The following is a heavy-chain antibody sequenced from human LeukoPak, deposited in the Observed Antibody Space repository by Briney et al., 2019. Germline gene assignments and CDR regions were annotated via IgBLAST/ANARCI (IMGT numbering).Heavy chain of an antibody. V-gene: IGHV4-59*08. Sequence: SETLSLTCTVSGGSISSYYWSWIRQPPGNGLEWIGYIYYSGSTNYNPSLKSRVTISVDTSENQFSLKLSSVTAADTAVYYCARHKHSYGIDYWGQGTLVTVSS. CDR3: ARHKHSYGIDY. J-gene: IGHJ4*02. CDR2: IYYSGST. D-gene: IGHD5-18*01. CDR1: GGSISSYY.